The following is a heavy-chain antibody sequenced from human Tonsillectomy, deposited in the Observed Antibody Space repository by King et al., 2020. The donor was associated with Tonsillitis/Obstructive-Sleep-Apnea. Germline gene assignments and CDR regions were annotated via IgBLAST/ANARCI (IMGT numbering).Heavy chain of an antibody. CDR3: ARDTATTWIQLWLGYFDY. CDR1: GFTFSSYS. J-gene: IGHJ4*02. Sequence: VQLVESGGGLVKPGGSLRLSCAASGFTFSSYSMNWVRQAPGKGLEWVSSISSSSSYIYYADSVKGRFTISRDNAKNSLYLPMNSLRAEDTAVYYCARDTATTWIQLWLGYFDYWGQGTLVTVSS. CDR2: ISSSSSYI. D-gene: IGHD5-18*01. V-gene: IGHV3-21*01.